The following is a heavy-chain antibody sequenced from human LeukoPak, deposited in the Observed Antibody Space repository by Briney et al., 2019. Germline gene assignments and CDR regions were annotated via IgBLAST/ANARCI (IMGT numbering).Heavy chain of an antibody. J-gene: IGHJ4*02. CDR2: IWYDGSNK. CDR1: GFTFSSYG. D-gene: IGHD3-22*01. CDR3: ARDRVLDYYDSSGYYPDY. V-gene: IGHV3-33*01. Sequence: PGGSLRLSCAASGFTFSSYGMHWVRQAPGKGLEWVAVIWYDGSNKYYADSVKGRFTISRDNSKNTLYLQMNSLRAGDTAVYYCARDRVLDYYDSSGYYPDYWGQGTLVTVSS.